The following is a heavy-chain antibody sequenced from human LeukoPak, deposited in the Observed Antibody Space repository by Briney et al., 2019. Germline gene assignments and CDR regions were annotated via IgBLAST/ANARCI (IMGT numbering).Heavy chain of an antibody. CDR1: GYTFTSYD. V-gene: IGHV1-8*01. CDR2: MNHNSGNT. CDR3: AREIAATDPHFDY. D-gene: IGHD2-15*01. J-gene: IGHJ4*02. Sequence: ASVKVSCKASGYTFTSYDINWVRQATGQGLEWMGWMNHNSGNTGYAQKFQGRVTMTRNTSISTAYMELSSLRSEDTAVYYCAREIAATDPHFDYWGQGTLVTVSS.